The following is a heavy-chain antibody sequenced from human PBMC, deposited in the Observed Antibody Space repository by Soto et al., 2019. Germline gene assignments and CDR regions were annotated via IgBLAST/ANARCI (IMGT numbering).Heavy chain of an antibody. CDR2: INPNSGGT. V-gene: IGHV1-2*04. J-gene: IGHJ6*02. Sequence: GASVKVSCKASGYTFTGYYMHWVRQAPGQGLEWMGWINPNSGGTNYAQKFQGWVTMTRDTSISTAYMELSRLRSDDTAVYYRARAPPVDYDILTGHYYYGMDVWGQGTTVTVSS. CDR3: ARAPPVDYDILTGHYYYGMDV. CDR1: GYTFTGYY. D-gene: IGHD3-9*01.